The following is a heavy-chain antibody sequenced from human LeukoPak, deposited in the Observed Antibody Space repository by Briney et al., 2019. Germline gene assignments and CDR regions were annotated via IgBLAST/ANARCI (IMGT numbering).Heavy chain of an antibody. D-gene: IGHD3-9*01. CDR3: APIAIRSGY. V-gene: IGHV3-66*01. CDR1: GFTVSSSY. J-gene: IGHJ4*02. Sequence: PGGSLRLSCAASGFTVSSSYMSWVRQAPGKGLEWVSIISSAGTTYYADSVKGRFTISRDNSKNTLYLQMNSLRAEDTAVYYCAPIAIRSGYWGQGTLVTVSS. CDR2: ISSAGTT.